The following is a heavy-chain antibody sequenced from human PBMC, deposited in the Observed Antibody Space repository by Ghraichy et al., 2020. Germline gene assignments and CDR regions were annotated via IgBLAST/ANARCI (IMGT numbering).Heavy chain of an antibody. CDR1: GFTFKNYA. V-gene: IGHV3-23*01. J-gene: IGHJ3*01. CDR3: AKDSKDNNGVYDPFDL. CDR2: IGGGGPPP. D-gene: IGHD2-8*01. Sequence: GGSLRLSCPVSGFTFKNYAMPWLRQAPGKGPEWFSPIGGGGPPPLYADSVKGRFTISRDDSKNTLYLQISSLRVEDTAVYYCAKDSKDNNGVYDPFDLWGQGTTVTVSS.